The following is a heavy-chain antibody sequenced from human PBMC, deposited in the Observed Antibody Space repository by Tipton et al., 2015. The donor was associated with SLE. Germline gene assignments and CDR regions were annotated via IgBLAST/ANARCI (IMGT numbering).Heavy chain of an antibody. J-gene: IGHJ2*01. Sequence: LRLSCTVSGGSISSYYWSWIRQPAGKGLEWIGRIYTSGSTNYNPSLKSRVTMSVETSKNQFSLKPSSVTAADTAVYYCARWGRPGGSGWSREYFDLWGRGTLVTVSS. D-gene: IGHD6-19*01. CDR3: ARWGRPGGSGWSREYFDL. CDR1: GGSISSYY. CDR2: IYTSGST. V-gene: IGHV4-4*07.